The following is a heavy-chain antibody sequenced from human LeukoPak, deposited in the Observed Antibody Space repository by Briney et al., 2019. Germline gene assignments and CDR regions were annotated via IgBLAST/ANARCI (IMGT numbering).Heavy chain of an antibody. CDR1: GGSFSGYY. Sequence: SETLSLTCAVYGGSFSGYYWSWIRQPPGKGLEWIGEINHSGSTNYNPSLKSRVTISVDTSKNQFSLKLSSVTAADTGVYYCAHKGYSSSSEYYYYGMDVWGQGTTVTVSS. V-gene: IGHV4-34*01. J-gene: IGHJ6*02. D-gene: IGHD6-6*01. CDR2: INHSGST. CDR3: AHKGYSSSSEYYYYGMDV.